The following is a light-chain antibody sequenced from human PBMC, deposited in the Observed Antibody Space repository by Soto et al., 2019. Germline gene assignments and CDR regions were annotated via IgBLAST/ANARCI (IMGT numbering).Light chain of an antibody. CDR1: QSVSSSY. CDR3: QQYGSSPFT. Sequence: EVVLTQSPGTLSLSPGERATRSCRASQSVSSSYLAWYQQKPGQAPRLLIYGASTRAAGIPDRFSGGGSGTDFTLTISRLEPEDFAVYYCQQYGSSPFTFGQGTRLEIK. CDR2: GAS. J-gene: IGKJ5*01. V-gene: IGKV3-20*01.